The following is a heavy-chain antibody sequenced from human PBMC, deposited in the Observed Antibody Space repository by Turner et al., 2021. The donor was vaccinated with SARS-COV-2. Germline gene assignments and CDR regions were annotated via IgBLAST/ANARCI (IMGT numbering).Heavy chain of an antibody. CDR3: ARERYYEILTGPIQGDFDY. V-gene: IGHV1-69*04. CDR1: GGTFRSYG. Sequence: VQLVKTGAEVKKPGSSVKVYCKASGGTFRSYGISWVRQAPGQGREWMGRIIPIFGIANYAQKFQGRVTITADKSTSTAYIELRSLISEDTAVYYCARERYYEILTGPIQGDFDYWGQGTLVTVSS. J-gene: IGHJ4*02. D-gene: IGHD3-9*01. CDR2: IIPIFGIA.